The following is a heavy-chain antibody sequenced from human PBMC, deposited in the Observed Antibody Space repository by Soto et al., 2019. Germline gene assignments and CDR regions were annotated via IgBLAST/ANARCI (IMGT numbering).Heavy chain of an antibody. V-gene: IGHV4-59*01. Sequence: QVQLQESGPRLVKPSETLSLTCTVSGDSISSYYWTWIRQPPGKGLEYSGYIYYSGRTYDNPSLKRRFTLSLDTSKNEFSLKLSSVTAADTAVYYCARGHLGITTTGTWYDFDYWGQGTLVTVSS. CDR2: IYYSGRT. D-gene: IGHD2-15*01. CDR3: ARGHLGITTTGTWYDFDY. J-gene: IGHJ4*02. CDR1: GDSISSYY.